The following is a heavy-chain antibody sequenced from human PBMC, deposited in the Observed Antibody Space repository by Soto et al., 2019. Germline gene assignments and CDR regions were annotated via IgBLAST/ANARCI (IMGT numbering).Heavy chain of an antibody. CDR1: GYTFTSYA. CDR2: INAGNGNT. Sequence: ASVKLSCKASGYTFTSYAMHWVRQAPGQRLEWMGWINAGNGNTKYSQKFQGRVTITRDTSASTAYMELSSLRSEDTAVYYCARDGLTGTADYWGQGTLVTVSS. D-gene: IGHD1-20*01. CDR3: ARDGLTGTADY. V-gene: IGHV1-3*01. J-gene: IGHJ4*02.